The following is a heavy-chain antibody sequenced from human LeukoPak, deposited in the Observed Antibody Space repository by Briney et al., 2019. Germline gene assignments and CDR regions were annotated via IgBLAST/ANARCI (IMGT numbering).Heavy chain of an antibody. D-gene: IGHD5-24*01. J-gene: IGHJ4*02. CDR2: IYYSGST. CDR3: ASEEMATISGFDY. V-gene: IGHV4-39*07. CDR1: GGSISSYY. Sequence: SETLSLTCTVSGGSISSYYWGWIRQPPGKGLEWIGSIYYSGSTYYNPSLKSRVTISVDTSKNQFSLKLSSVTAADTAVYYCASEEMATISGFDYWGQGTLVTVSS.